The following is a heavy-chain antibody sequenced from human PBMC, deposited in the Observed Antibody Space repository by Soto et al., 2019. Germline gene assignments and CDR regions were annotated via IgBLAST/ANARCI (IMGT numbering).Heavy chain of an antibody. CDR3: ATTYNSGFYRPEGDYYFYGMDV. CDR2: FYYSGNT. J-gene: IGHJ6*02. D-gene: IGHD6-19*01. CDR1: GDSISDYY. V-gene: IGHV4-4*07. Sequence: KPSETLSLTCTVSGDSISDYYWSWIRQPAGKGLEWIGRFYYSGNTKSNPSLKSRVTMSADTSKNQFSLSLRSVTAADTAIYYCATTYNSGFYRPEGDYYFYGMDVWGQGTTVTVSS.